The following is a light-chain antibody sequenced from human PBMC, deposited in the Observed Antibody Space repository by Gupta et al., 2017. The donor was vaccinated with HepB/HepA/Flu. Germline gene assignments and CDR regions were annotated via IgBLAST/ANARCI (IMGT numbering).Light chain of an antibody. CDR3: QQRSNWPLT. V-gene: IGKV3-11*01. J-gene: IGKJ4*01. CDR1: QRILNY. CDR2: DAS. Sequence: DIVLTQSPAILSLSPGERATLYCRASQRILNYLAWYQQKPGQAPRLVIYDASNRATGIPARFSGSGFGTDFTLTISSLEPEDFAVYYCQQRSNWPLTFGGGTKVEIK.